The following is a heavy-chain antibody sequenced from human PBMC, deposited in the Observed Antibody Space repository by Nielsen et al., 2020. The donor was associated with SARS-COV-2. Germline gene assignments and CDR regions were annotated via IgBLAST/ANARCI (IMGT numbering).Heavy chain of an antibody. V-gene: IGHV3-48*01. Sequence: GESLKISCAASGFTFSSYSMNWVRQAPGKGLEWVSYISSSSSTIYYADSVKGRFTISRDNAKNSLYLQMNSLRAEDTAVYYCASLHYDYVWGSYRYPLGFDYWGQGTLVTVSS. CDR3: ASLHYDYVWGSYRYPLGFDY. D-gene: IGHD3-16*02. CDR2: ISSSSSTI. J-gene: IGHJ4*02. CDR1: GFTFSSYS.